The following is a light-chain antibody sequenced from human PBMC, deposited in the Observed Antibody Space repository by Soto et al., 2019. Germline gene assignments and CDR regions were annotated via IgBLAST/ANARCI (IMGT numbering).Light chain of an antibody. Sequence: EIVLTHSPATLSLSPGERATLSCRASQSVSSFLAWYQHKPGQAPRLLIYDASNRATGIPARFSGSGSGTDFTLTISSLEPEDFAVYYCHQRSNWPRTFGPGTKVDIK. CDR2: DAS. CDR3: HQRSNWPRT. J-gene: IGKJ3*01. CDR1: QSVSSF. V-gene: IGKV3-11*01.